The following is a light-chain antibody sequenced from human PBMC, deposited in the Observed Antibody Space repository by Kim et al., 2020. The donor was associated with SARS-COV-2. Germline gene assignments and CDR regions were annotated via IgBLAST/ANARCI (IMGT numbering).Light chain of an antibody. CDR3: NSRDSNENVF. CDR1: SLRSYY. Sequence: VALGQTVRITCQGDSLRSYYATWYQQKPGQAPIPVIYGKNNRPSGIPDRFSGSSSGNTASLTITGTQAGDEADYYCNSRDSNENVFFGGGTQLTVL. V-gene: IGLV3-19*01. J-gene: IGLJ2*01. CDR2: GKN.